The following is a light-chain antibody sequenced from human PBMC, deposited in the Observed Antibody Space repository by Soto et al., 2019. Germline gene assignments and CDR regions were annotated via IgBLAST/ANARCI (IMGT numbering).Light chain of an antibody. Sequence: EIVLPQSPGTLSLSPVERATISCSASQSVSNNYLAWYQQKPGQAPRLLIYGASTRATGIPDRFSGSGSGTDFTLTISRLEPEDFAVYYCQQYGSLSWTFGQGTKVDIK. J-gene: IGKJ1*01. CDR2: GAS. V-gene: IGKV3-20*01. CDR3: QQYGSLSWT. CDR1: QSVSNNY.